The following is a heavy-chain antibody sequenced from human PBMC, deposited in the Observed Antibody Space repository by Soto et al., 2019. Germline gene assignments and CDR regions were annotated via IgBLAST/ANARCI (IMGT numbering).Heavy chain of an antibody. J-gene: IGHJ4*02. CDR3: ASSLYNSSSFDY. CDR1: GFTFTGYY. CDR2: INPNSGGT. D-gene: IGHD6-13*01. Sequence: ASVKVSCKASGFTFTGYYIHWVRQAPGQGLEWMGWINPNSGGTSYAQNFQGRVTMTRDTSISTAYMELSRPRSDDTAVYYCASSLYNSSSFDYWGQGPLVTVSS. V-gene: IGHV1-2*02.